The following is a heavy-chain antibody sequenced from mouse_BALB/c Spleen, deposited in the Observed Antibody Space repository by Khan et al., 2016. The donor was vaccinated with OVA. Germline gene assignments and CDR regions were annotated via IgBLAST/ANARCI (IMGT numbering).Heavy chain of an antibody. V-gene: IGHV9-4*02. CDR1: GYTFTNAG. CDR2: INTHSGVP. CDR3: ARGGAAYYRNDGGAMDY. Sequence: QIQLVQSGPELKKPGETVRISCKASGYTFTNAGMQWVQKMPGKGLKWIGWINTHSGVPKYAEAFKGRFAFSLETSASTVYLQITNLKNEDTATYFCARGGAAYYRNDGGAMDYWGQGTSVTVSS. J-gene: IGHJ4*01. D-gene: IGHD2-14*01.